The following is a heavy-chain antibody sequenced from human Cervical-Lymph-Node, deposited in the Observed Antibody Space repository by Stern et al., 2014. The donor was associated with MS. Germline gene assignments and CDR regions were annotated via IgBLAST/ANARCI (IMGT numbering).Heavy chain of an antibody. V-gene: IGHV1-3*01. D-gene: IGHD6-19*01. CDR1: GYTFTSYA. CDR3: ARVDRSSGWSAFQH. CDR2: INAGNGNT. Sequence: QVQLVQSGAEVKKPGASVKVSCKASGYTFTSYAMHWVRQAPGQRLEWMGWINAGNGNTKYSQKFQGRVTITRDTSASTAYMELSSLRSEDTAVYSCARVDRSSGWSAFQHWGQGTLVTVSS. J-gene: IGHJ1*01.